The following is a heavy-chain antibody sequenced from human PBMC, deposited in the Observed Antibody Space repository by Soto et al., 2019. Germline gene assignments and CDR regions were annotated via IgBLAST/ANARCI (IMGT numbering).Heavy chain of an antibody. CDR2: IYYSGST. CDR1: GGSISSYY. CDR3: ASQGGYDSSGYYFDY. V-gene: IGHV4-59*01. Sequence: SETLSLTCTVSGGSISSYYWSWIRQPPGKGLEWIGYIYYSGSTNYNPSLKSRVTISVDTSKNQFSLKLSSVTAADTAVYYCASQGGYDSSGYYFDYWGQGTLVTVSS. J-gene: IGHJ4*02. D-gene: IGHD3-22*01.